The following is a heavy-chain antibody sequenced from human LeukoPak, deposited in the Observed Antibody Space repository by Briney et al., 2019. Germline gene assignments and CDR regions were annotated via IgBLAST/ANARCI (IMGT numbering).Heavy chain of an antibody. D-gene: IGHD3-16*02. Sequence: GGSLRLSFVASEFTFITYWITWVRQAPGKGLDWVANINQDGSEKNYVDSVKGRFTVSRDNAKNSLFLQMNSLRAEDTAVYYCATYRVRHLNSLDYWGRGTLVSVSS. V-gene: IGHV3-7*03. CDR3: ATYRVRHLNSLDY. J-gene: IGHJ4*02. CDR1: EFTFITYW. CDR2: INQDGSEK.